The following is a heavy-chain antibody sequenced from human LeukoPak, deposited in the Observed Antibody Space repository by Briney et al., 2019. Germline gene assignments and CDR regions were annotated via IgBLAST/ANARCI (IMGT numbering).Heavy chain of an antibody. CDR1: EFMFSTYE. CDR3: ARSPGDRHYASDL. CDR2: ISTSSSTT. D-gene: IGHD2-21*02. J-gene: IGHJ5*02. Sequence: GGSLRLSCAASEFMFSTYEMNWVCQAPGEGLEWISYISTSSSTTQYTDSVKARFTISRDNAGNSLFLQMNSLRVEDTAIYYFARSPGDRHYASDLWDQGPRITVSS. V-gene: IGHV3-48*03.